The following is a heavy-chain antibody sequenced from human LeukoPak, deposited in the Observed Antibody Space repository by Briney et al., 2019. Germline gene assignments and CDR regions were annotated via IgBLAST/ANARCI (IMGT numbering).Heavy chain of an antibody. Sequence: PGGSLRLSCAASGFTFSSYAMHWVRQAPGKGLEWVAVISYDGSNKYYADSVKGRFTISRDNSKNTLYLQMNSLRAEDTAAYYCAGYIAAPFDYWGQGTLVTVSS. CDR3: AGYIAAPFDY. CDR2: ISYDGSNK. D-gene: IGHD6-13*01. CDR1: GFTFSSYA. V-gene: IGHV3-30-3*01. J-gene: IGHJ4*02.